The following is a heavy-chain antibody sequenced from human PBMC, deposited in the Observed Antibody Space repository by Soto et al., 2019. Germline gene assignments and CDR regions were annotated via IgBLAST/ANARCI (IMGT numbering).Heavy chain of an antibody. Sequence: QVQLVQSGGEVRKPGASVTVSCKASGYTFTSYGIIWVRQAPGQGLERMGWISGYNGKTNYAQKVQDRVTMTTDTYTITVYLELRSLRFDDTAVYYCAREGDVPYYYYGMDVWGQGTTVTVSS. CDR2: ISGYNGKT. CDR1: GYTFTSYG. J-gene: IGHJ6*02. CDR3: AREGDVPYYYYGMDV. V-gene: IGHV1-18*01. D-gene: IGHD2-21*02.